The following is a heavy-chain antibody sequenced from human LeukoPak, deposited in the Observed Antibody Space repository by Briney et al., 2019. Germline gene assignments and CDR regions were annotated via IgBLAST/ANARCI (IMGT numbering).Heavy chain of an antibody. CDR3: TQNNY. Sequence: GGSLRLFCAASGFRFSGSPILWVREACAKGLEWVGRIRGKADNYATAYAASVQGRCTISRDDSQNTAYLQLNSLKTEDTAVYYCTQNNYWGQGALVTVSS. J-gene: IGHJ4*02. CDR2: IRGKADNYAT. V-gene: IGHV3-73*01. CDR1: GFRFSGSP.